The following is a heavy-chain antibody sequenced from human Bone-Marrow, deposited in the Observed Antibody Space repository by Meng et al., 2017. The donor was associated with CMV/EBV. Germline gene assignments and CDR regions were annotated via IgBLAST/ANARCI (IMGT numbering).Heavy chain of an antibody. CDR1: GGTLDTYA. J-gene: IGHJ4*02. Sequence: SSVNVSCKASGGTLDTYAITWVRQAPGQGLEWMGVIIPMFRTASYAQKFQGRVSVTKDKYSKTAYMELRSLTFEDTAVYYCEARETRFDYWGQGTLVTVSS. D-gene: IGHD5-24*01. CDR3: EARETRFDY. V-gene: IGHV1-69*05. CDR2: IIPMFRTA.